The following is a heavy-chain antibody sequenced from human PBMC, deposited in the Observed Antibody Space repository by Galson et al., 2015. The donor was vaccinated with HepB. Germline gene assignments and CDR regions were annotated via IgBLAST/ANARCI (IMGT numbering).Heavy chain of an antibody. Sequence: SPRLSCAASGFTFSTDAMHWVRQAPGQGLEWVAVVTSDGSNKYYADAVQGRFTISRDNSKNTLNLQMNSLRAEDTAVYYCAGGFAVWGQGTMVTVPS. V-gene: IGHV3-30-3*01. CDR2: VTSDGSNK. D-gene: IGHD3-16*01. CDR1: GFTFSTDA. CDR3: AGGFAV. J-gene: IGHJ3*01.